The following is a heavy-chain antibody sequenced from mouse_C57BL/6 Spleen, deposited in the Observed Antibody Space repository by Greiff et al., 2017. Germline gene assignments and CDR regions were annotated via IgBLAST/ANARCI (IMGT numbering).Heavy chain of an antibody. V-gene: IGHV1-53*01. CDR1: GYTFTSYW. Sequence: QVQLQQSGTELVKPGASVKLSCKASGYTFTSYWMHWVKQRPGPGLEWIGNINPSNGGTNYNAKFKSKATLTADKSSNTAYMPLSSLTSEDSAVFYCARGGVGRRVYAIDYWGQGTTVTVSS. J-gene: IGHJ4*01. CDR3: ARGGVGRRVYAIDY. D-gene: IGHD4-1*01. CDR2: INPSNGGT.